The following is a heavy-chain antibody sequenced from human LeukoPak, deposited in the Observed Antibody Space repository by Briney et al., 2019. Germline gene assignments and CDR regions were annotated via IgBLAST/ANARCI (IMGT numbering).Heavy chain of an antibody. Sequence: QTGGSLRLSCAASGFTFSSYAMSWVRQAPGKGLEWVSASSASGGSTYYAASVKGRFTISRDNSKNTLYLQMNSLRAEDTALYYCARSTVTDSWGQGALVTVSS. CDR3: ARSTVTDS. J-gene: IGHJ4*02. CDR1: GFTFSSYA. V-gene: IGHV3-23*01. CDR2: SSASGGST. D-gene: IGHD4-17*01.